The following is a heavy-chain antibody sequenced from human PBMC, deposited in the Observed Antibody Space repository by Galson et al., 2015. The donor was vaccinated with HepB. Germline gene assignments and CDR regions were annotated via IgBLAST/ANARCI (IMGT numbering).Heavy chain of an antibody. D-gene: IGHD3-10*01. V-gene: IGHV4-34*01. CDR1: GRTFDNFY. CDR3: ARGLRDRNSVMFYFDS. J-gene: IGHJ4*02. CDR2: IYHTGSA. Sequence: SATLSLTCAVYGRTFDNFYSNWIRQRPEKGLEWLGEIYHTGSANYNPSLAGQATLSVATSKNQFSLILHSVAAADPAIYYCARGLRDRNSVMFYFDSWGQGTPVTVSS.